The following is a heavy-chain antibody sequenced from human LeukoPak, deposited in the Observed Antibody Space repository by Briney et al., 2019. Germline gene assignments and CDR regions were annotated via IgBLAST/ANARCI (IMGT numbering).Heavy chain of an antibody. CDR3: ARTGITVVISDAFDI. J-gene: IGHJ3*02. Sequence: GGSLRLSCAASGFTVSSNYMSWVRQAPGKGLEWVSVIYSGGSTYYADSVEGRFTISRDNSKKTLYLQMNSLRAEDTAVYYCARTGITVVISDAFDIWGQGTMVTVSS. D-gene: IGHD4-23*01. CDR1: GFTVSSNY. V-gene: IGHV3-66*02. CDR2: IYSGGST.